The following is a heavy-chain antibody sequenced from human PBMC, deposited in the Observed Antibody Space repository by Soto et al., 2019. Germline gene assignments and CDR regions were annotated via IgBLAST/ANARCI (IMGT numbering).Heavy chain of an antibody. D-gene: IGHD3-22*01. CDR2: ISYDGSNK. CDR1: GFTFSSYG. Sequence: GGSLRLSCAASGFTFSSYGMHWVRQAPGKGLEWVAVISYDGSNKYYADSVKGRFTISRDNSKNTLYLQMNSLRAEDTAVYYCANDVGYDSSGYGYGMDVWGQGTTVTVSS. J-gene: IGHJ6*02. CDR3: ANDVGYDSSGYGYGMDV. V-gene: IGHV3-30*18.